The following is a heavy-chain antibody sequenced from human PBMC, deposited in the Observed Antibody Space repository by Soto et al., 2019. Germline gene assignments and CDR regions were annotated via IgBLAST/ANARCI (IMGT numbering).Heavy chain of an antibody. J-gene: IGHJ4*02. Sequence: SETLSLTCTVSGGSISSYYWSWIRQPPGKGLEWIGYIYYSGSTNYNPSLKSRVTISVDTSKNQFSLKLSSVTAADTAVYYCARASGVEVPAAKKKRNYFDYWGQGTLVTVSS. CDR1: GGSISSYY. CDR2: IYYSGST. V-gene: IGHV4-59*01. CDR3: ARASGVEVPAAKKKRNYFDY. D-gene: IGHD2-2*01.